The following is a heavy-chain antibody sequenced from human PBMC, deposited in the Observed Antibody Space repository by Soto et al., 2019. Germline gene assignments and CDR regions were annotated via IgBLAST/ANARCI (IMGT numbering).Heavy chain of an antibody. J-gene: IGHJ4*02. CDR1: GFTFSSYA. CDR3: ARGWPDFWSGHFDY. V-gene: IGHV3-33*08. Sequence: GGSLRLSCAASGFTFSSYAMSWVRQAPGKGLEWVAVIWYDGSNKYYADSVKGRFTISRDNSKNTLYLQMNSLRAEDTAVYYCARGWPDFWSGHFDYWGQGALVTVSS. CDR2: IWYDGSNK. D-gene: IGHD3-3*01.